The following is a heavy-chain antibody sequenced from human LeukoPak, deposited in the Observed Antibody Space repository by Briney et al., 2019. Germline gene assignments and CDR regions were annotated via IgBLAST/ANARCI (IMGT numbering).Heavy chain of an antibody. CDR2: IFPIFATA. V-gene: IGHV1-69*15. Sequence: SVKVSCKASGGTFSSYAISWVRQAPGQGLEWMGRIFPIFATANYAQKFKGRVTITADESTSTAYMELSSLRSEDTAVYYCARGGRGYSYGYFDYWGQGTLVTVSS. J-gene: IGHJ4*02. CDR3: ARGGRGYSYGYFDY. CDR1: GGTFSSYA. D-gene: IGHD5-18*01.